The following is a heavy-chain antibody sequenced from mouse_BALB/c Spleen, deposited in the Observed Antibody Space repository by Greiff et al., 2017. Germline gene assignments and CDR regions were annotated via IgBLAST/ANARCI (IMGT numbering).Heavy chain of an antibody. CDR1: GYTFTNYW. J-gene: IGHJ2*01. Sequence: VQGVESGAELVRPGTSVKISCKASGYTFTNYWLGWVKQRPGHGLEWIGDIYPGGGYTNYNEKFKGKATLTADTSSSTAYMQLSSLTSEDSAVYFCASLYYGYDGYFDYWGQGTTLTVSS. CDR3: ASLYYGYDGYFDY. V-gene: IGHV1-63*02. D-gene: IGHD2-2*01. CDR2: IYPGGGYT.